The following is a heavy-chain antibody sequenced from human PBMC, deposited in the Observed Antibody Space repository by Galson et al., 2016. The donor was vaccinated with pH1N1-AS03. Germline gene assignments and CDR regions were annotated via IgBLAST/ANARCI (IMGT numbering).Heavy chain of an antibody. V-gene: IGHV3-21*01. D-gene: IGHD6-19*01. J-gene: IGHJ6*02. CDR3: ARRSAAVSGTGCVDV. Sequence: SLRLSCAASGFTFRTYGMNWVRQAPGKGLEWVSSISSSSSYIYYPDSVKGRFTISRDNARNSLYLQMNSLRAEDTAVYYCARRSAAVSGTGCVDVWGQGTTVTVSS. CDR1: GFTFRTYG. CDR2: ISSSSSYI.